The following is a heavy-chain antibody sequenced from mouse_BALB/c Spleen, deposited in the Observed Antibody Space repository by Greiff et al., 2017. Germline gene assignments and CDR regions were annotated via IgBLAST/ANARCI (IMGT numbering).Heavy chain of an antibody. V-gene: IGHV1-20*02. CDR3: ARSYPGYGSRYYYAMDY. CDR1: GYSFTGYF. D-gene: IGHD1-1*01. Sequence: EVQLQQSGPELVKPGASVKISCKASGYSFTGYFMNWVMQSHGKSLEWIGRINPYNGDTFYNQKFKGKATLTVDKSSSTAHMELRSLASEDSAVYYCARSYPGYGSRYYYAMDYWGQGTSVTVSS. CDR2: INPYNGDT. J-gene: IGHJ4*01.